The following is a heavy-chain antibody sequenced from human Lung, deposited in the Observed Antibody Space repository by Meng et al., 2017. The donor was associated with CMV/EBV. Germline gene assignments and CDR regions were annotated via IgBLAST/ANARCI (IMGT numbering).Heavy chain of an antibody. CDR2: IYSGGST. Sequence: GESLKISCAASGFTVSSNYMSWVRQAPGKGLEWVSVIYSGGSTYYADSVKGRFTIPRDNSKNTLYLQMNSLRAEDTAVYYCAQGPPFDYWGKGTLVTVSS. CDR3: AQGPPFDY. CDR1: GFTVSSNY. V-gene: IGHV3-66*02. J-gene: IGHJ4*02.